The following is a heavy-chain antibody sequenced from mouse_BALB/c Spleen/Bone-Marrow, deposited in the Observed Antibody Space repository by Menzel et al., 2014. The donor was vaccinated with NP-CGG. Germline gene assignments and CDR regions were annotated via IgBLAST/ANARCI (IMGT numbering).Heavy chain of an antibody. D-gene: IGHD1-1*01. J-gene: IGHJ4*01. V-gene: IGHV1-14*01. CDR2: INPYNDGT. Sequence: EVKLQESGPELVKPGASVKMSCKASGYTFTSYVMHWVKQKPGQGLVWIGYINPYNDGTKYNEKFKGKATLTSDKSSSTAYMELSSLTSEDSAVYYCAREGGYYGSLYAMDYWGQGTSVTVSS. CDR1: GYTFTSYV. CDR3: AREGGYYGSLYAMDY.